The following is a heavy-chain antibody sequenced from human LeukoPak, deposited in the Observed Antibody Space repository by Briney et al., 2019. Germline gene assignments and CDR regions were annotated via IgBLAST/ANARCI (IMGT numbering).Heavy chain of an antibody. CDR2: ISYDGSNK. D-gene: IGHD3-16*01. CDR1: GFTFSSYG. Sequence: GGSLRLSCAASGFTFSSYGMHWVRQAPGKGLEWVAVISYDGSNKYYADSVKGRFTISRDNSKNTLYLQMHSLRGEDTAVYYCAKDRNVWGNGAFDIWGQGTMVTVSS. V-gene: IGHV3-30*18. CDR3: AKDRNVWGNGAFDI. J-gene: IGHJ3*02.